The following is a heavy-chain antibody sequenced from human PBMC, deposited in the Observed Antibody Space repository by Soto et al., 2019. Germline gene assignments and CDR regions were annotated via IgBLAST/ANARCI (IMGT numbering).Heavy chain of an antibody. D-gene: IGHD1-1*01. J-gene: IGHJ4*02. CDR2: ISYDGSNK. CDR1: GFTFSSYA. V-gene: IGHV3-30-3*01. CDR3: ASEQLAVLRGVLDY. Sequence: GGSLRLSCSASGFTFSSYAMHWVRQAPGKGLEWVAVISYDGSNKYYADSVKGRFTISRDNSKNTLYLQMNSLRAEDTAVYYCASEQLAVLRGVLDYWGQGTLVPVSS.